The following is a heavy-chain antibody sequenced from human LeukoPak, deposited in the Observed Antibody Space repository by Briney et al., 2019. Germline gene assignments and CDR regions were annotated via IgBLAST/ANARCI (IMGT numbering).Heavy chain of an antibody. D-gene: IGHD5-18*01. CDR3: ARDAGYGYDRFDY. J-gene: IGHJ4*02. CDR1: GFTFSSHG. V-gene: IGHV3-23*01. CDR2: IIPSGHTT. Sequence: GGTLRLSCVASGFTFSSHGMNWVRQAPGKGLEWVSGIIPSGHTTYYADSVRGRFTISRDNSRNTVYLQMNSLRAEDTAVYYCARDAGYGYDRFDYWGQGTQVTVSS.